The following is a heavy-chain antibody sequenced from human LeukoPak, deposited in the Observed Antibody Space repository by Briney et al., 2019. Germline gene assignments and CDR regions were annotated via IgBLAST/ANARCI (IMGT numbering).Heavy chain of an antibody. Sequence: SETLSLTCTVSGGSITSYYWSWIRQPPGKGLEWLGYIYYTGSTNYNPSLKSRVTISVDTSKNQFSLKLSSVSAADTAVYYCARVVVAAGSNWFDSWGQGTLVTVSS. D-gene: IGHD2-15*01. V-gene: IGHV4-59*01. CDR3: ARVVVAAGSNWFDS. CDR1: GGSITSYY. J-gene: IGHJ5*01. CDR2: IYYTGST.